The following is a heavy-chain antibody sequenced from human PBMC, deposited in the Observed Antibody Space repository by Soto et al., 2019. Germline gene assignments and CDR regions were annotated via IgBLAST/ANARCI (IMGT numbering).Heavy chain of an antibody. CDR3: ARELGYCSSTSCYKGYYGMDV. J-gene: IGHJ6*02. CDR2: IWYDGSNK. D-gene: IGHD2-2*02. CDR1: GFTFSSYV. Sequence: GGSLRVSSAASGFTFSSYVMHWVRKSPGKGLEWVAVIWYDGSNKYYADSVKGRFITSRDNSKNTLYLQMNSLRAEDTAVYYCARELGYCSSTSCYKGYYGMDVWGPGTTVTVSS. V-gene: IGHV3-33*01.